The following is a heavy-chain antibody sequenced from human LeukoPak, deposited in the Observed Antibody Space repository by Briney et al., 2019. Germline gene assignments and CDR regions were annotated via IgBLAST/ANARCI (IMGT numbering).Heavy chain of an antibody. CDR1: GFTFSSYA. CDR3: AKGSYYYDSSGYPPDY. CDR2: ISGSGGST. V-gene: IGHV3-23*01. J-gene: IGHJ4*02. Sequence: GGSLRLSCAASGFTFSSYAMSWVRQAPGKGLEWVSAISGSGGSTYYADSVKGRFTISRDNSKNTLYLQMNSLRAEDTALYYCAKGSYYYDSSGYPPDYWGQGTLVTVSS. D-gene: IGHD3-22*01.